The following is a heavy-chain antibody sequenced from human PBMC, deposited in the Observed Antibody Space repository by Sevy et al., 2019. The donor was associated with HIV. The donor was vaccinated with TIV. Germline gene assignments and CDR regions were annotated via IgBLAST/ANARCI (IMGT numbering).Heavy chain of an antibody. Sequence: GGSLRLSCAVSGFTFSSYGMHWVRQAPGKGLEWVAVISYDGSNKYYADSVKRRFTISRDNSKNTLYLQTNSLRAEDTAVYYCHSGYDSDASDIWGQGTMVTVSS. D-gene: IGHD5-12*01. V-gene: IGHV3-30*03. CDR1: GFTFSSYG. CDR3: HSGYDSDASDI. J-gene: IGHJ3*02. CDR2: ISYDGSNK.